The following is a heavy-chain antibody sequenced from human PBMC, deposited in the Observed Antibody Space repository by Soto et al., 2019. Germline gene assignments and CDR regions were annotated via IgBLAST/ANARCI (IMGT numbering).Heavy chain of an antibody. D-gene: IGHD1-20*01. CDR3: ARLQYNWNFDY. J-gene: IGHJ4*02. Sequence: SETLSLTCAVSGGSISSSNWWSWVRQPPGKGLEWIGEIYHSGSTNYNPSLKSRVTISVDTSEDRFSLKLSSVTAADTAVYYCARLQYNWNFDYWGQGTLVTVSS. CDR1: GGSISSSNW. V-gene: IGHV4-4*02. CDR2: IYHSGST.